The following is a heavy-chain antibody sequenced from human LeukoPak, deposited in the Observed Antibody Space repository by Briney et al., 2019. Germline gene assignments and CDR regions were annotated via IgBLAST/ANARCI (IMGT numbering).Heavy chain of an antibody. CDR3: ASSDSSSWSGNYFDY. CDR1: GYSFTSYW. CDR2: IYPGGSDT. Sequence: GESLKISCKGSGYSFTSYWIGWVRQMPGKGLEWMGIIYPGGSDTRYSPSFQGQATISADKSISTAYLQWSSLKASDTAMYYCASSDSSSWSGNYFDYWGQGTLVTVSS. D-gene: IGHD6-13*01. V-gene: IGHV5-51*01. J-gene: IGHJ4*02.